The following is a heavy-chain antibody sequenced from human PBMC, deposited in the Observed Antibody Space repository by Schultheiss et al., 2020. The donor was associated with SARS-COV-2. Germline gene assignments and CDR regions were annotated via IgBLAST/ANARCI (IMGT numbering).Heavy chain of an antibody. J-gene: IGHJ5*02. D-gene: IGHD3-10*01. Sequence: GGSLRLSCAASGFTFSDHYMDWVRQAPGKGLEWVGRTRNKANSYTTEYAASVKGRFTISRDNSKNTLYLQMNSLRAEDTAVYYCARDLGIWFGESAWGQGTLVTVSS. V-gene: IGHV3-72*01. CDR1: GFTFSDHY. CDR3: ARDLGIWFGESA. CDR2: TRNKANSYTT.